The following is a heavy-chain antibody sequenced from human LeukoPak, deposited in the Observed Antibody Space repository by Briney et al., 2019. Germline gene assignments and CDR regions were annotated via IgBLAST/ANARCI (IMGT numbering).Heavy chain of an antibody. J-gene: IGHJ4*02. CDR3: ARGASTFPFDY. V-gene: IGHV4-4*02. CDR2: IYHSGST. D-gene: IGHD3-16*01. Sequence: PSETLSLTCADSGGSISSSYWWTWVRQPPGKGLEWIGEIYHSGSTNYNPSLESRVSILVDKSKNQFSLKLSSVTAADTAVYYCARGASTFPFDYWGQGTLVTVSS. CDR1: GGSISSSYW.